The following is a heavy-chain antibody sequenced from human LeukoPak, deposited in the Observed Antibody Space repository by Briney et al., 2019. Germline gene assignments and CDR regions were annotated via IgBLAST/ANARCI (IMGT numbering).Heavy chain of an antibody. D-gene: IGHD6-19*01. CDR3: AKAVAGLDSYYYYYMDV. V-gene: IGHV1-69*02. Sequence: SVKVSCKASGGTFSSYTISWVRQAPGQGLEWMGRIIPILGIANYAQKFQGRVTITADKSTSTAYMELSSLRSEDTAVYYCAKAVAGLDSYYYYYMDVWGKGTTVTVSS. CDR2: IIPILGIA. J-gene: IGHJ6*03. CDR1: GGTFSSYT.